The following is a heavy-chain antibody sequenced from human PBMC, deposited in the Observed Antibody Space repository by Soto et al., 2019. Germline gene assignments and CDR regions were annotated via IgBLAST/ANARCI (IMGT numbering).Heavy chain of an antibody. CDR2: INHSGST. D-gene: IGHD2-2*01. CDR1: GGSFSGYY. CDR3: ARALSPDIVVVPDANQGGFDY. Sequence: KPSETLSLTCAVYGGSFSGYYWSWIRQPPGKRLEWIGEINHSGSTNYNPSLKSRVTISVDTSKNQFSLKLSSVTAADTAVYYCARALSPDIVVVPDANQGGFDYWGQGTLVTVSS. J-gene: IGHJ4*02. V-gene: IGHV4-34*01.